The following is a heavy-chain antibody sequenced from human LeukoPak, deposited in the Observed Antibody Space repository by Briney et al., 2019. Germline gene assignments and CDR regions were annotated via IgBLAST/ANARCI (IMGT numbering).Heavy chain of an antibody. V-gene: IGHV4-34*01. Sequence: TSETLSLTCAVYGGSFSGYYWSWIRQPPGKGLEWIGEINHSGSTNYNLSLKSRVTISVDTSKNQFSLKLSSVTAADTAVYYCARVGYSYGRGYGYWGQGTLVTVSS. D-gene: IGHD5-18*01. CDR2: INHSGST. CDR3: ARVGYSYGRGYGY. J-gene: IGHJ4*02. CDR1: GGSFSGYY.